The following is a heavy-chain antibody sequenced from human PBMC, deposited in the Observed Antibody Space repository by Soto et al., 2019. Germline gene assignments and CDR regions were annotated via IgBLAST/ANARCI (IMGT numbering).Heavy chain of an antibody. CDR3: ARGGGIVVVTAPYDH. V-gene: IGHV1-18*01. J-gene: IGHJ4*02. D-gene: IGHD2-21*02. CDR1: GYTFYSHS. CDR2: ISADNGNT. Sequence: GASVKVSCKASGYTFYSHSISWVRQAPGQGLEWMGRISADNGNTKYAQKFRGRVTMTTDTSTSTVHMELRNLRSEDTAVYYCARGGGIVVVTAPYDHWGRGTLVTVSS.